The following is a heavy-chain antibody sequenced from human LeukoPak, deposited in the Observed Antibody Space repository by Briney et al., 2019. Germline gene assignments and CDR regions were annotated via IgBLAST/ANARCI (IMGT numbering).Heavy chain of an antibody. CDR2: IYYSGST. D-gene: IGHD1-26*01. CDR1: GGSISSYY. CDR3: ARVGPLVGATVSYYYYYYMDV. J-gene: IGHJ6*03. V-gene: IGHV4-59*01. Sequence: SETLSLTCTVSGGSISSYYWSWIRQPPGKGLEWIGYIYYSGSTNYNPSLKSRVTISVDTSKNQFSLKLSSVTAADTAVYYCARVGPLVGATVSYYYYYYMDVWGKGTTVTVS.